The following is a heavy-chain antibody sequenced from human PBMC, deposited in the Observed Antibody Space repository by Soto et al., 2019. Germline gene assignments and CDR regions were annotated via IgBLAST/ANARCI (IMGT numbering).Heavy chain of an antibody. V-gene: IGHV3-23*01. CDR2: ISGNGGTT. D-gene: IGHD6-19*01. CDR1: GFAFSFYS. CDR3: AKDRGGFANGWEYFDF. J-gene: IGHJ4*02. Sequence: EVVLLESGGGLVQPGGSLRLSCEVSGFAFSFYSMSWVRQAPGKGLEWVASISGNGGTTYYAASGKGRFTFSRDNSKNTLYLQMNNLRGEDTAVYYCAKDRGGFANGWEYFDFWGQGTLVIVSS.